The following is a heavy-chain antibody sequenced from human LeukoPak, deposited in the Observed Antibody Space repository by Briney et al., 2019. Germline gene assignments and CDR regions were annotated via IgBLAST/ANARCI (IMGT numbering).Heavy chain of an antibody. CDR2: INHCGST. D-gene: IGHD6-13*01. J-gene: IGHJ5*02. V-gene: IGHV4-34*01. Sequence: PSETLSLTCAVYGGSFSGYYWSWIRQPPGKGLEWIGEINHCGSTNYNPSLKSRVTISVDTSKNQFSLKLSSVTAADTAVYYCARPPGIAAAWFDPWGQGTLVTVSS. CDR1: GGSFSGYY. CDR3: ARPPGIAAAWFDP.